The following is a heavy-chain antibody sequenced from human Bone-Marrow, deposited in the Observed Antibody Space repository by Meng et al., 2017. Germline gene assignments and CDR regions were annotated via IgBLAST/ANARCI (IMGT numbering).Heavy chain of an antibody. Sequence: QDRFGKCWAEVKKHGASVKVSCKASGYTFTSYAMHWVRQAPGQRLEWMGWINAGNGNTKYSQKFQGRVTITRDTSASTAYMELSSLRSEDTAVYYCARDHWGSGIPYYFDYWGQGTLVTVSS. CDR1: GYTFTSYA. J-gene: IGHJ4*02. CDR3: ARDHWGSGIPYYFDY. D-gene: IGHD3-10*01. V-gene: IGHV1-3*01. CDR2: INAGNGNT.